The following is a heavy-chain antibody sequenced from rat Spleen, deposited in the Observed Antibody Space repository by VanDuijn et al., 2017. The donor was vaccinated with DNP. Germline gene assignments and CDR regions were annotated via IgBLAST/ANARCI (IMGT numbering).Heavy chain of an antibody. D-gene: IGHD2-1*01. CDR3: VREDKGVDA. V-gene: IGHV4-2*01. CDR2: INKDSSIK. Sequence: EVKLVESGGGLVQPGRSLKLSCAASGFNFNDYWMGWVRQAPGKGLEWIGEINKDSSIKKYTPSLKVKIMISRDNAQNTPYLQMSELGSEDTATYYCVREDKGVDAWGQGTSVTVSS. J-gene: IGHJ4*01. CDR1: GFNFNDYW.